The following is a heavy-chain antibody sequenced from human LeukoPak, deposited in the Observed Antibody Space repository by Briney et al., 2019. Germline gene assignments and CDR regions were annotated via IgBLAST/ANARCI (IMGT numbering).Heavy chain of an antibody. CDR1: GFTFTSYS. J-gene: IGHJ4*02. CDR3: AKGGKWDVTPFDY. Sequence: HPGGSLRLSCAASGFTFTSYSMNWVRQAPGKGLEWVSTISGGGGSTYYADSVKGRFTISRDNPKNTLYLQVNSLRAEDTAVYYCAKGGKWDVTPFDYWGQGTLVTVSS. CDR2: ISGGGGST. D-gene: IGHD1-26*01. V-gene: IGHV3-23*01.